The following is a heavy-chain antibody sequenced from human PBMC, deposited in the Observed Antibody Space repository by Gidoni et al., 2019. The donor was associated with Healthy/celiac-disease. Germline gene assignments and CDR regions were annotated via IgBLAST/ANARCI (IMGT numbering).Heavy chain of an antibody. Sequence: QVQLQESGPGLGKPSQTLSLTCTVSGGSISSGSYYWSWIRQPAGKGLEWIGRIYTSGSTNYNPSLKSRVTISVDTSKNQFSLKLSSVTAADTAVYYCARGPIAVVPRDWGQGTLVTVSS. J-gene: IGHJ4*02. D-gene: IGHD6-19*01. CDR3: ARGPIAVVPRD. CDR1: GGSISSGSYY. V-gene: IGHV4-61*02. CDR2: IYTSGST.